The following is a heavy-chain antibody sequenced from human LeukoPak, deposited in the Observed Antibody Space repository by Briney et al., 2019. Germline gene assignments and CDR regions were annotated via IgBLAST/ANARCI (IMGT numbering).Heavy chain of an antibody. CDR2: ISGSGGST. Sequence: GGSLRLSCAASGFTFDDYPMSWVRQAPGKGLEWVSAISGSGGSTYYADSVKGRFTISRDNSKNTLYLQMNSLRAEDTAVYYCAKREGVAVAGVFDYWGQGTLVTVSS. CDR1: GFTFDDYP. J-gene: IGHJ4*02. D-gene: IGHD6-19*01. V-gene: IGHV3-23*01. CDR3: AKREGVAVAGVFDY.